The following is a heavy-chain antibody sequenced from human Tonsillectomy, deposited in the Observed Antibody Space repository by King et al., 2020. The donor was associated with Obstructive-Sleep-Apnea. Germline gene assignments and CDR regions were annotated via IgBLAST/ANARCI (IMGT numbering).Heavy chain of an antibody. J-gene: IGHJ5*02. CDR1: GFTFSSYA. D-gene: IGHD3-10*01. CDR2: ISYDGSNK. CDR3: ARSSSKGFGELYNWFDP. Sequence: VQLVESGGGVVQPGRSLRLSCAASGFTFSSYAMHWVRQAPGKGLEWVAVISYDGSNKYYADSVKGRFTISRDNSKNTLYLQMNSLRAEDTAVYYCARSSSKGFGELYNWFDPWGQGTLVTVSS. V-gene: IGHV3-30-3*01.